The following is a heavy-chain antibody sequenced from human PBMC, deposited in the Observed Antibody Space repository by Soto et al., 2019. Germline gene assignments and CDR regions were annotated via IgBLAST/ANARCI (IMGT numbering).Heavy chain of an antibody. Sequence: RLSCAASGFIFRDYYMSWIRQAPGKGPEWVSYISGSGSGVSYADSVRGRFTISRDNAKNSLYLQINSLRAEDTAIYYCARDRRGQNYFDSWGQGTLVTVSS. CDR1: GFIFRDYY. V-gene: IGHV3-11*01. CDR3: ARDRRGQNYFDS. CDR2: ISGSGSGV. J-gene: IGHJ4*02.